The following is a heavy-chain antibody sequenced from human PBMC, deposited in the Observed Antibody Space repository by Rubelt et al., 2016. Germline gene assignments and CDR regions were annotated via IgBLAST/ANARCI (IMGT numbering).Heavy chain of an antibody. Sequence: QLQLQESGPGLVKPSETLSLTCTVSGGSISSSSYYWGWIRQPPGKGLEWIGSIYYSGSTYYNPSLKCRVTISVDTSKNRCSLKLSSVTAADTAVYYCARRSSGWYYFDYWGQGTLVTVSS. V-gene: IGHV4-39*01. CDR1: GGSISSSSYY. J-gene: IGHJ4*02. D-gene: IGHD6-19*01. CDR3: ARRSSGWYYFDY. CDR2: IYYSGST.